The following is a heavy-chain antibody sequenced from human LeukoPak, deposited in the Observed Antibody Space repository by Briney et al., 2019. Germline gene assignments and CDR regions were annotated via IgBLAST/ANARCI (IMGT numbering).Heavy chain of an antibody. Sequence: GGSLRLSCAASGFTFSSYSMNWVRQAPGKGLEWVSYISSSSSTMYYADSVKGRFSISRDNAKKSLYLQMNSLRAEDTAVYYCARDHISGSGSLDYWGQGTLVTISS. V-gene: IGHV3-48*01. CDR3: ARDHISGSGSLDY. CDR1: GFTFSSYS. J-gene: IGHJ4*02. CDR2: ISSSSSTM. D-gene: IGHD3-10*01.